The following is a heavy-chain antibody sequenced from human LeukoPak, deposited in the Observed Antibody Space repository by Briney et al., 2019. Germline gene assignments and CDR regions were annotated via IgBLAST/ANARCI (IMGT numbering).Heavy chain of an antibody. Sequence: PGGSLRLSCAASGFTFSSCWMHWVRQAPGKGLVWVSRINSDGSSTSYADSVKGRFTISRGNSKNTLFLQMNSLRAEDTAVYYCAKGVGYYYYMEVWGKGTTVTVSS. CDR1: GFTFSSCW. CDR2: INSDGSST. CDR3: AKGVGYYYYMEV. V-gene: IGHV3-74*01. J-gene: IGHJ6*03.